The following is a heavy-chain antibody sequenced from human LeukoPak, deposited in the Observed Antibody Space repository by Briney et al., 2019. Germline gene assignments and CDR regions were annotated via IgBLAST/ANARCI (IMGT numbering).Heavy chain of an antibody. J-gene: IGHJ4*02. CDR2: VHLSGAS. CDR3: TRESGAFSPFGF. CDR1: GGSILTTNW. D-gene: IGHD1-26*01. Sequence: PSETLSLTCAVSGGSILTTNWWSWVRQPPGKGLEWIGEVHLSGASNYNPSLKSRVNMSIDKSKNQLSLELTSVTAADAAIYYCTRESGAFSPFGFWGQGTLVTVSS. V-gene: IGHV4-4*02.